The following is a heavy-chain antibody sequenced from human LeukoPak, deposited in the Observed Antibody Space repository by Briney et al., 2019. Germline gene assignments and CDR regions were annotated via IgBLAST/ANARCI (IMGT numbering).Heavy chain of an antibody. CDR2: ISGSGGST. D-gene: IGHD6-19*01. Sequence: GGSLRLSCAASGFTFSSYAMSWVRQAPGKGLEWVSSISGSGGSTYYADSVKGRFTISRDNSKNTLYLQMNSLRAEDTAVYFCARDGRLYSSGQVVWFDPWGQGTLVTVSS. J-gene: IGHJ5*02. V-gene: IGHV3-23*01. CDR1: GFTFSSYA. CDR3: ARDGRLYSSGQVVWFDP.